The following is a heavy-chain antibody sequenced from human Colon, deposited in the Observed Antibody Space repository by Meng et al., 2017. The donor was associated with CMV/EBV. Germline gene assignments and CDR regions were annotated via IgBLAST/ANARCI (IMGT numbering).Heavy chain of an antibody. Sequence: GFYITTSGEGLAWIRQPPGKALEWLATTFGNGGNFYSPSLNSRLTVTRDTSKNQVLLTLTNVDPADTATYFCAHRMFRAIVIPAFDYWGQGTLVTVSS. CDR2: TFGNGGN. CDR3: AHRMFRAIVIPAFDY. CDR1: GFYITTSGEG. J-gene: IGHJ4*02. D-gene: IGHD3-16*02. V-gene: IGHV2-5*01.